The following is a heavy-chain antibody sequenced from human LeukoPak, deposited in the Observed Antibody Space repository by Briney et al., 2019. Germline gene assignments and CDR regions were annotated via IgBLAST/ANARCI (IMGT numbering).Heavy chain of an antibody. V-gene: IGHV1-69*13. J-gene: IGHJ4*02. CDR2: IIPIFGTA. CDR3: AREKDSSVGGGTYYFDY. D-gene: IGHD3-22*01. CDR1: GGTFSSYA. Sequence: SVKVSCKASGGTFSSYAISWVRQAPGQGLGWMGGIIPIFGTANYAQKFQGRVTITADESTSTAYMELSSLRSEDTAVYYCAREKDSSVGGGTYYFDYWGQGTLVTVSS.